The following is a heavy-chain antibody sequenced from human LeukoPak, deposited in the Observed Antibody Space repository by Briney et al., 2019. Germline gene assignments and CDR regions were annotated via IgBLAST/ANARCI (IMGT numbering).Heavy chain of an antibody. CDR3: ARTEQQLVAPYYYYGMDV. CDR2: IYHSGST. V-gene: IGHV4-30-2*02. D-gene: IGHD6-13*01. CDR1: GGSISSGGYS. J-gene: IGHJ6*02. Sequence: PSETLSLTCAVSGGSISSGGYSWSWIRQPPGKGLEWIGYIYHSGSTYYSPSLKSRVTISVDTSKNQFSLKLSSVTAADTAVYYCARTEQQLVAPYYYYGMDVWGQGTTVTVSS.